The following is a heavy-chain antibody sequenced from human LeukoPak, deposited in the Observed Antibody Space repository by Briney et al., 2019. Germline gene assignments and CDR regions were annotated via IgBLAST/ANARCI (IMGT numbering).Heavy chain of an antibody. V-gene: IGHV4-59*12. Sequence: SETLSLTCTVSGGSISSYYWSWIRQPPGKGLEWIGYIYYSGSTNYNPSLKSRVTISVDRSKNQFSLKLSSVTAADTAVYYCARGSGSYYLLAYWGQGTLVTVSS. CDR3: ARGSGSYYLLAY. J-gene: IGHJ4*02. CDR2: IYYSGST. CDR1: GGSISSYY. D-gene: IGHD1-26*01.